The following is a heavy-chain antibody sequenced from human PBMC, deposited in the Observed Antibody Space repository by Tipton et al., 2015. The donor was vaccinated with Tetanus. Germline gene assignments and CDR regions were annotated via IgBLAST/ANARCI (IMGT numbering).Heavy chain of an antibody. CDR1: GGSISSRNW. V-gene: IGHV4-4*02. CDR3: ARGHPYMRSWDYDKGEFDP. CDR2: INHSGST. J-gene: IGHJ5*02. D-gene: IGHD3-22*01. Sequence: SLRLSCAVSGGSISSRNWWSWVRQPPGKGLEWIGEINHSGSTNYNPSLKSRVTISVDTSKNQFSLKLSSVTAADTAVYYCARGHPYMRSWDYDKGEFDPWGQGTLVTVSS.